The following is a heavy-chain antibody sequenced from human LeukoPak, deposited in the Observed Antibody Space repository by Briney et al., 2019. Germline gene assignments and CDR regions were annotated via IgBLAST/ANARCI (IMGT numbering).Heavy chain of an antibody. CDR1: GLPFSNYY. J-gene: IGHJ4*02. V-gene: IGHV4-34*01. Sequence: SETLSLTCAVSGLPFSNYYWSWARQSPRQGLEWMGEINHSGYTNYNPSLKSRVTMLIDKSKNQFSLRLTYVPAADTGVYYCTRAVAGHPYWGQGTLVTVSS. CDR3: TRAVAGHPY. D-gene: IGHD5-12*01. CDR2: INHSGYT.